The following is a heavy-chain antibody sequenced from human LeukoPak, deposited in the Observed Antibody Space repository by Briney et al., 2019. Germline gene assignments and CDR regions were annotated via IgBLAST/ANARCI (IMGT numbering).Heavy chain of an antibody. V-gene: IGHV4-59*01. CDR1: GDSISSYY. CDR2: INYSGNT. D-gene: IGHD4-17*01. J-gene: IGHJ4*02. CDR3: AREGRQDYVYFDC. Sequence: SETLSLTCTVSGDSISSYYWSWIRQPPGKGLEWMGYINYSGNTNYNPSLKSRVTISVDTSKNQFSLRLTSVTAADTAVYYCAREGRQDYVYFDCWGQGTLVTASS.